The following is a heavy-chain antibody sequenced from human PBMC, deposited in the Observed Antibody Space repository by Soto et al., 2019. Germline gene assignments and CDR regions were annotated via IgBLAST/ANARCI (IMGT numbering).Heavy chain of an antibody. V-gene: IGHV4-59*08. CDR2: IYYSGST. Sequence: QVQLQESGPGLVKPSETLSLTCTVSGGSISSYYWSWIRQPPGKGLEWIGYIYYSGSTNYNPSLKSRVTISVDTSKNQFSLKLSSVTAADTAVYYCVRQRAARPDVNWFDPWGQGTLVTVSS. J-gene: IGHJ5*02. D-gene: IGHD6-6*01. CDR1: GGSISSYY. CDR3: VRQRAARPDVNWFDP.